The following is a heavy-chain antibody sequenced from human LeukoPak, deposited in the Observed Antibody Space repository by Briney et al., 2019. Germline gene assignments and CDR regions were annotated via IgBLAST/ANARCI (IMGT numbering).Heavy chain of an antibody. CDR3: ARVAWFGVLEPSSSYYYYYGMDV. V-gene: IGHV3-7*01. J-gene: IGHJ6*02. D-gene: IGHD3-10*01. Sequence: GGSLRLSCAASGFTFSSYWMSWVRQAPGKGLEWVANIKQDGSEKYYVDSVKGRFTISRDNAKNSLYLQMNSLRAEDTAVYYCARVAWFGVLEPSSSYYYYYGMDVWGQGTTVTVSS. CDR2: IKQDGSEK. CDR1: GFTFSSYW.